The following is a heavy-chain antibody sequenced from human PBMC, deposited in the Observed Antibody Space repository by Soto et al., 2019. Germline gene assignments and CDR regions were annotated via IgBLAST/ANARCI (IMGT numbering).Heavy chain of an antibody. J-gene: IGHJ6*02. V-gene: IGHV3-49*03. D-gene: IGHD2-2*02. Sequence: GGSLRLSCTASGFTFGYYAMSWFRQSPGKGLEWVGFIRSKAYGGTTEYAASVKGRFTISRDDSKSIAYLQMNSLKTEDTAVYYCTSLDIVVVPAAIGYYYGMDVWGQGTTVTVSS. CDR3: TSLDIVVVPAAIGYYYGMDV. CDR2: IRSKAYGGTT. CDR1: GFTFGYYA.